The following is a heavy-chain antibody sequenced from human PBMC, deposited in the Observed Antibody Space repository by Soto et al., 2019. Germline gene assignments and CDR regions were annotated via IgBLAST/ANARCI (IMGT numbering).Heavy chain of an antibody. CDR3: ARQNWNYVGDAFDI. CDR1: GFTFSDYY. V-gene: IGHV3-11*01. CDR2: ISSSGSTI. D-gene: IGHD1-7*01. J-gene: IGHJ3*02. Sequence: GGSLRLSCAASGFTFSDYYMSWIRQAPGKGLEWVSYISSSGSTIYYADSVKGRFTISRDNAKNSLYLQMNSLRAEDTAVYYCARQNWNYVGDAFDIWGQGTMVTVSS.